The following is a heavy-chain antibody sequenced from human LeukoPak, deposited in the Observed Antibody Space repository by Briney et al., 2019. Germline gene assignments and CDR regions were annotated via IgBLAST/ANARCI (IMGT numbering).Heavy chain of an antibody. CDR1: GGSISSGSYY. D-gene: IGHD5-12*01. J-gene: IGHJ5*02. CDR2: IYTSGST. CDR3: ARVGRIVATIRDNWFDP. Sequence: PSETLSLTCTVSGGSISSGSYYWSWIRQPAGKGLEWIGRIYTSGSTNYNPSLKSRVTISVDTSKNQFSLKLSSVTAADTAVYYCARVGRIVATIRDNWFDPWGQGTLVTVSS. V-gene: IGHV4-61*02.